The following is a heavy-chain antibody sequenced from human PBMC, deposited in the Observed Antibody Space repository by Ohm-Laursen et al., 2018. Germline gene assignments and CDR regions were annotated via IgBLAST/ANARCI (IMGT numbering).Heavy chain of an antibody. CDR3: ARDLYNDYTWNY. J-gene: IGHJ4*02. CDR1: GVSVSGYS. Sequence: SQTLSLTCTVSGVSVSGYSWNWIRQPAGKGLEWIGRIYTSGTTNYNPSLKSRVTMSINMSKNHFSLKLNSVTAADTAVYYCARDLYNDYTWNYWGQGTLVTVSS. CDR2: IYTSGTT. D-gene: IGHD4-11*01. V-gene: IGHV4-4*07.